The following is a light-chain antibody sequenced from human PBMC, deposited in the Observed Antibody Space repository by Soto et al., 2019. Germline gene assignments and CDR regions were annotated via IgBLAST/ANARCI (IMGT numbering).Light chain of an antibody. Sequence: EIVMTQSPVTLSVSPGERATLSCRASQSVRSTYLAWYQQKPGQAPRLLIFGVSNRAAGIPARFSGSGSGTEFTLTISSLRSEDSAIYYCQQYFEWPPMTFGQGTNVDIK. CDR1: QSVRSTY. CDR3: QQYFEWPPMT. CDR2: GVS. V-gene: IGKV3-15*01. J-gene: IGKJ1*01.